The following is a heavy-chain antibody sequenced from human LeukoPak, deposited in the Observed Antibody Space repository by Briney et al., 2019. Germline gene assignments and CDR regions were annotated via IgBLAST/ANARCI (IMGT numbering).Heavy chain of an antibody. D-gene: IGHD5-12*01. CDR1: GYTFTSYG. J-gene: IGHJ4*02. CDR3: ARDRERVVATMGYY. V-gene: IGHV1-18*01. CDR2: ISAYNGNT. Sequence: ASVKVSCKASGYTFTSYGISWVRQAPGQGLEWMGWISAYNGNTNYAQKLQGRVTMTTDTSTSTAYMELRSLRSDDTAVYYCARDRERVVATMGYYWGQGALVTVSS.